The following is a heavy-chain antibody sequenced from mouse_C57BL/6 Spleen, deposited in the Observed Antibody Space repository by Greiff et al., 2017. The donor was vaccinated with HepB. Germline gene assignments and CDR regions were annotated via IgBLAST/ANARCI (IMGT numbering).Heavy chain of an antibody. V-gene: IGHV14-1*01. CDR2: IDPEDGDT. Sequence: VQLQPSGAELVRPGASVKLSCTASGFNITDYYMHWVKQRPKQGLEWIGRIDPEDGDTEYAPKFQGKATMTADTSSNTAYLQLSSLTSEDTAVYYCTFQYYGRDWYFDVWGTGTTVTVSS. CDR1: GFNITDYY. D-gene: IGHD1-1*01. CDR3: TFQYYGRDWYFDV. J-gene: IGHJ1*03.